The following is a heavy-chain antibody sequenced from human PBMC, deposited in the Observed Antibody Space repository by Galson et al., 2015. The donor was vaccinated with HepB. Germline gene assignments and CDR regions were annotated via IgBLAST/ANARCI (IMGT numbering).Heavy chain of an antibody. J-gene: IGHJ4*02. CDR3: ARDLLKGDFWSGYWGDY. Sequence: SLRLSCAASGFTFSSYAMHWVRQAPGKGLEWVAVISYDGSNKYYADSVKGRFTISRDNSKNTLYLQMNSLRAEDTAVYYCARDLLKGDFWSGYWGDYWGQGTLVTVSS. V-gene: IGHV3-30-3*01. D-gene: IGHD3-3*01. CDR1: GFTFSSYA. CDR2: ISYDGSNK.